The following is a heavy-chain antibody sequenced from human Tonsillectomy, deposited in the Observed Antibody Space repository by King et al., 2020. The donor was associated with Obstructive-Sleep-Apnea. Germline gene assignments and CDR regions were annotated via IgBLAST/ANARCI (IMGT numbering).Heavy chain of an antibody. CDR3: ARGSPYYFDY. Sequence: QLQESGPGLVKPSQTLSLTCIVSGGSISSDGYYWSWIRQHPGKGLEWIAHIYYSGSTYYNPSLKSRVTISVDTSKNQLSLKLSSMTAADTAVYYCARGSPYYFDYWGQGTLVTVSS. CDR1: GGSISSDGYY. J-gene: IGHJ4*02. V-gene: IGHV4-31*03. CDR2: IYYSGST. D-gene: IGHD3-10*01.